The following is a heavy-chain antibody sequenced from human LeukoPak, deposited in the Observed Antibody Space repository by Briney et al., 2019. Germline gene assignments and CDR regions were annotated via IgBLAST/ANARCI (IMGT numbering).Heavy chain of an antibody. V-gene: IGHV3-13*01. CDR1: GFTFSSYG. CDR2: IATAGDT. J-gene: IGHJ3*02. CDR3: ARGAYYYDSSEDFDI. D-gene: IGHD3-22*01. Sequence: GGSPSLSCAASGFTFSSYGMHWVRQATGKGLEWVSAIATAGDTYYPGSVTRRLTISRENAKNSLYLHMNSLRAGDTAVYYCARGAYYYDSSEDFDIWGGERVHSVSS.